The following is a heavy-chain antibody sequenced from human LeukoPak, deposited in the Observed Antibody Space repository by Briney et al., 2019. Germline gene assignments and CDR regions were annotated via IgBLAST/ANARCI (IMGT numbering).Heavy chain of an antibody. V-gene: IGHV1-2*02. CDR3: ARDTFGRDGYNSGIDY. Sequence: GASVKVSCKASGYTFTGYYMHWVRQAPGQGLEWMGWINPNSGGTNYAQKFQGRVTMTRDTSISTAYMELSRLRSDDTAVYYCARDTFGRDGYNSGIDYWGQGTLVTVSS. CDR2: INPNSGGT. CDR1: GYTFTGYY. D-gene: IGHD5-24*01. J-gene: IGHJ4*02.